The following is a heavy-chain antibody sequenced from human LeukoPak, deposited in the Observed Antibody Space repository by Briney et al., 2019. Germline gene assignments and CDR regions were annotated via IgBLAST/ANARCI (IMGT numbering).Heavy chain of an antibody. CDR1: GYTLTGYY. V-gene: IGHV1-2*02. CDR3: ARDRSADIVVVPAAKGSYYYYMDV. J-gene: IGHJ6*03. D-gene: IGHD2-2*01. Sequence: ASVKVSCKASGYTLTGYYMHWVRQAPGQGLEWMGWINPNSGGTNYAQKFQGRVTMTRDTSISTAYMELSRLRSDDTAVYYCARDRSADIVVVPAAKGSYYYYMDVWGKGTTATVSS. CDR2: INPNSGGT.